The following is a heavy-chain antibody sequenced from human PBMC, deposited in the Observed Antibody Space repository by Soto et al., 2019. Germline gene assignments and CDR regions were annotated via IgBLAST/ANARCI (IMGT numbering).Heavy chain of an antibody. V-gene: IGHV4-59*08. Sequence: SETLSLTCTISGGSISSYYWSWLRQPPGKGLEWIGYIYYSGSTNYNPSLKSRVTISVDTSKNQFSLKLRSVTTADTAMYYYAILYDCEKRPCSTGRRFDHWGQGTLVTVSS. CDR2: IYYSGST. D-gene: IGHD3-3*01. CDR3: AILYDCEKRPCSTGRRFDH. J-gene: IGHJ5*02. CDR1: GGSISSYY.